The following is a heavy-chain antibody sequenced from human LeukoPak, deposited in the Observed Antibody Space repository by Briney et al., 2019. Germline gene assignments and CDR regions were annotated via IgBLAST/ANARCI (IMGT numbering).Heavy chain of an antibody. J-gene: IGHJ4*02. D-gene: IGHD2-15*01. CDR1: GFTFSSYS. Sequence: GGSLRLSCAASGFTFSSYSMNWVRQAPGKGLEWVSSISSSSSSYIYYADSVKGRFTISRDNAKNSLYLQMNSLRAEDTAVYYCARDEVVAATPIDYWGQGTLVTVSS. CDR3: ARDEVVAATPIDY. V-gene: IGHV3-21*01. CDR2: ISSSSSSYI.